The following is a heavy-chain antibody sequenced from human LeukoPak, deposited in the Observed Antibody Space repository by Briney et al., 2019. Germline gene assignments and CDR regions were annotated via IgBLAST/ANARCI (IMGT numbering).Heavy chain of an antibody. D-gene: IGHD3-22*01. CDR3: ARKDYYDSSGYSDY. J-gene: IGHJ4*02. CDR2: ISAYNGNT. CDR1: AYTFSSYG. Sequence: ASVTVSCKASAYTFSSYGISWVQQAPGQGLEWMGWISAYNGNTNYAQKLQGRVTMSTDTSTSTAYVELRSLRSDDTAVYYCARKDYYDSSGYSDYWGQGTLVTVSS. V-gene: IGHV1-18*01.